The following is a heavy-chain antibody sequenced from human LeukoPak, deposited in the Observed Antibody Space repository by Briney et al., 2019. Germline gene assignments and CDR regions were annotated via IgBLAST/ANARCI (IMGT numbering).Heavy chain of an antibody. CDR3: ARGSSSWYSRRGLYFDY. D-gene: IGHD6-13*01. CDR1: GGSFSGYY. J-gene: IGHJ4*02. Sequence: RPSETLSLTCAVYGGSFSGYYWSWIRQPPGKGLEWIGEINHSGSTNYNPSLKSRVTISVDTSKNQFSLKLSSVTAADTAVYYCARGSSSWYSRRGLYFDYWGQGTLVTVSS. V-gene: IGHV4-34*01. CDR2: INHSGST.